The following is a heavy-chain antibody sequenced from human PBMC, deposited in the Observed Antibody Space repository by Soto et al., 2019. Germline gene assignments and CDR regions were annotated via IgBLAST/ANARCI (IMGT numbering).Heavy chain of an antibody. D-gene: IGHD3-22*01. V-gene: IGHV3-72*01. Sequence: PGGSLRRSGARSGFALSDHYIDRVRQAPGKGLGWVGRSSDKPQRSSTTYAASVKGTFTTSRDASKNSVSPQMSSLKTDDTAVYYCVRATYFSDSSGSTRCFDYCGQVTLVPVSS. CDR2: SSDKPQRSST. J-gene: IGHJ4*02. CDR3: VRATYFSDSSGSTRCFDY. CDR1: GFALSDHY.